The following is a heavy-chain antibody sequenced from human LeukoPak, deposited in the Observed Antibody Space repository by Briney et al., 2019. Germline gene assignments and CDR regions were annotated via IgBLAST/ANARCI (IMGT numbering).Heavy chain of an antibody. CDR1: GYTFTSYG. CDR2: ISAYNGNT. CDR3: ARDRCRSTSCYTSSFVDY. J-gene: IGHJ4*02. D-gene: IGHD2-2*02. Sequence: EASVKVSCKASGYTFTSYGISWVRQAPGQGLEWMGWISAYNGNTNYAQKLQGRVTMTTDTSTSTAYMELRSLRSDDTAVYYCARDRCRSTSCYTSSFVDYWGQGTLVTVSS. V-gene: IGHV1-18*01.